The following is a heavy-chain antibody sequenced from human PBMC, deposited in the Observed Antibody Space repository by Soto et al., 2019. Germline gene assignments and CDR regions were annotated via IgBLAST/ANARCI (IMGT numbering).Heavy chain of an antibody. CDR1: GGSISSGGYY. Sequence: ASETLSLTCTVSGGSISSGGYYWSWIRQHPGKGLEWIGYIYYSGSTYYNPSLKSRVTISVDTSKNQFSLKLSSVTAADTAVYYCARGLIGDFWSGRTIYGMDVWGQGTTVTVSS. CDR3: ARGLIGDFWSGRTIYGMDV. V-gene: IGHV4-31*03. D-gene: IGHD3-3*01. J-gene: IGHJ6*02. CDR2: IYYSGST.